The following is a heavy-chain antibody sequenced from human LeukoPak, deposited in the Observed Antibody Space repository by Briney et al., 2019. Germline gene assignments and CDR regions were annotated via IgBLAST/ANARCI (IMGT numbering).Heavy chain of an antibody. V-gene: IGHV4-59*01. CDR1: GGSIRGYD. CDR2: MYYSGST. Sequence: SETLSLTCTVSGGSIRGYDWTWIRQPPGKGLEWIGQMYYSGSTNYNFSLKSRVTISADTSKNQFSLRLSSVTAADTAVYYCARARNYYDSSDYYYEGDAFDIWGQGTMVTVSS. J-gene: IGHJ3*02. CDR3: ARARNYYDSSDYYYEGDAFDI. D-gene: IGHD3-22*01.